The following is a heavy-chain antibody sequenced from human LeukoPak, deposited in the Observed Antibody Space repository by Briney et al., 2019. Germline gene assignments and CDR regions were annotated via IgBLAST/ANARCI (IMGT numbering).Heavy chain of an antibody. D-gene: IGHD3-22*01. J-gene: IGHJ3*02. CDR2: INHSGGT. Sequence: SETLSLTCAVYGGSFSGYYWSWIRQPPGKGLEWVGEINHSGGTNYNPSLKRRGTISVDTSKNQFSLKLRSVTAADTAVYYCARGRRQTSIPMIHTTAARFDIWGKGKMVSVSS. CDR1: GGSFSGYY. CDR3: ARGRRQTSIPMIHTTAARFDI. V-gene: IGHV4-34*01.